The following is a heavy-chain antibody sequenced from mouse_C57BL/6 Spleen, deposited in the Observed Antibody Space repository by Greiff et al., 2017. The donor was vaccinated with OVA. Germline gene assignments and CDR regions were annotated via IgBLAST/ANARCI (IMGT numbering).Heavy chain of an antibody. D-gene: IGHD2-1*01. CDR3: AREGNYALYWYFDV. J-gene: IGHJ1*03. CDR2: ISSGSSTI. V-gene: IGHV5-17*01. Sequence: EVQVVESGGGLVKPGGSLKLSCAASGFTFSDYGMHWVRQAPEKGLEWVAYISSGSSTIYYADTVQGRFTISRDNAKNTLFLQMSRLRSEDTAMYYCAREGNYALYWYFDVWGTGTTVTVSS. CDR1: GFTFSDYG.